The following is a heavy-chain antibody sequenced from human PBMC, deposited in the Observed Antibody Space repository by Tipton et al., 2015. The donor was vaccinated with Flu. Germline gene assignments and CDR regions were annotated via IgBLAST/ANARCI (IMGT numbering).Heavy chain of an antibody. V-gene: IGHV4-34*01. CDR1: GGSFSGYY. CDR2: INHSGST. D-gene: IGHD3-10*01. J-gene: IGHJ6*02. Sequence: TLSLTCAVYGGSFSGYYWSWIRQPPGKGLEWIGEINHSGSTNYNPSLKSRVTISVDTSKNQFSLKLSSVTAADTAVYYCARGLRRITMVRGFTRYYYYGMDAWCQGTTVTVSS. CDR3: ARGLRRITMVRGFTRYYYYGMDA.